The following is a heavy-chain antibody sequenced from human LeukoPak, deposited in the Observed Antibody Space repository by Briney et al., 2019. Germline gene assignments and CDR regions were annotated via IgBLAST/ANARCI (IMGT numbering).Heavy chain of an antibody. D-gene: IGHD2-8*01. J-gene: IGHJ3*02. Sequence: PGSTLRLSCAASGFTFSSYGMHWVRQAPGKGLEWVALIWFDGSNKYYADSVKGRFTISRDNSKNTLYLQMDSRRAEDTAVYYCARDPGYCFNGVCPDDAFVIWGQGTMVTVSS. CDR3: ARDPGYCFNGVCPDDAFVI. V-gene: IGHV3-33*01. CDR1: GFTFSSYG. CDR2: IWFDGSNK.